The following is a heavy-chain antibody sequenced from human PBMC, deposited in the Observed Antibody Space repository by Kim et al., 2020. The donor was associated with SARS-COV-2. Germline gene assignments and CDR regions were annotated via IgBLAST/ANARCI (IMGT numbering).Heavy chain of an antibody. D-gene: IGHD3-22*01. CDR3: THFYYDSSGYYYYFDY. Sequence: FQGRVTITADESTSTAYMELSSLRSEDTAVYYCTHFYYDSSGYYYYFDYWGQGTLVTVSS. J-gene: IGHJ4*02. V-gene: IGHV1-69*01.